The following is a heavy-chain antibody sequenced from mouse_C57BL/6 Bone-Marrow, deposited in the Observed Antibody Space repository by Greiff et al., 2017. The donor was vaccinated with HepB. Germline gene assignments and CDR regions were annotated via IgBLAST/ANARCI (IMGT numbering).Heavy chain of an antibody. CDR2: ISSGGSYT. Sequence: EVKLVESGGDLVKPGGSLKLSCAASGFTFSSYGMSWVRQTPDKRLEWVATISSGGSYTYYPDSVKGRFTISRDNAKNTLYLQMSSLKSEDTAMYYCARRGLCFAYWGQGTLVTVSA. CDR3: ARRGLCFAY. V-gene: IGHV5-6*02. CDR1: GFTFSSYG. J-gene: IGHJ3*01.